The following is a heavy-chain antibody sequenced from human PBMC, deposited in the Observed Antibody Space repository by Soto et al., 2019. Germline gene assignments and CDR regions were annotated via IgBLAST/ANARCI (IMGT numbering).Heavy chain of an antibody. J-gene: IGHJ4*02. V-gene: IGHV4-34*01. CDR3: ARTSRFDY. Sequence: QVQLQQWGAGLLKPSETLSLTCAVYGVSFSGYYWSWIRQPPGKGLEWIGEINHSGSTHYNPSLTSXVXTSVDTSKNQFSLKLSSVTAADTAVYYCARTSRFDYWGQGTLVTVSS. D-gene: IGHD6-6*01. CDR1: GVSFSGYY. CDR2: INHSGST.